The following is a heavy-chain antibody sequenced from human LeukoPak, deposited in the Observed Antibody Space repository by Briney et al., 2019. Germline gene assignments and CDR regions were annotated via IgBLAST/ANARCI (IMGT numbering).Heavy chain of an antibody. V-gene: IGHV4-31*03. CDR1: GGSISSGGYY. D-gene: IGHD2-2*01. CDR3: ARYSTQDIVVVPAVKKDNWFDP. CDR2: IYYSGST. Sequence: SETLSLTCTVSGGSISSGGYYWSWIRQHPGKGLEWIGYIYYSGSTYYNPSLKSRVTISVDTSKNQFSLKLSSVTAADTAVYYCARYSTQDIVVVPAVKKDNWFDPWGQGTLVTVSS. J-gene: IGHJ5*02.